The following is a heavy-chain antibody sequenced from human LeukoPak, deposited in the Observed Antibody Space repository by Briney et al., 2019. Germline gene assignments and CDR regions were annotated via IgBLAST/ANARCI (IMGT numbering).Heavy chain of an antibody. Sequence: SQTLSLTCAISGDSVSSTSAAWNWIRQSPSRGLEWLGRTYYRSKWYNDYAVSVKSRITIHPHTSKNQFSLQLNSVTPEDTAVYYCASGDTKYYYGMDVWGQGTTVTVSS. J-gene: IGHJ6*02. D-gene: IGHD3-10*01. CDR1: GDSVSSTSAA. CDR2: TYYRSKWYN. CDR3: ASGDTKYYYGMDV. V-gene: IGHV6-1*01.